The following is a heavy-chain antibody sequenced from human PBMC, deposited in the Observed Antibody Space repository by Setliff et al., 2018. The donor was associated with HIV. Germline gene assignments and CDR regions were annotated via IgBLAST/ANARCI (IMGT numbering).Heavy chain of an antibody. CDR2: TYFDGTT. CDR1: GGSVNSGSFY. V-gene: IGHV4-31*03. Sequence: LSLTCTVSGGSVNSGSFYWTWIRQLPGKGLEWIGNTYFDGTTNYNPSLKSRVAISLDTSKHQFSLQLTSVTGADTAVYYCAGRDNRYFDFWGQGILVTVLL. J-gene: IGHJ4*02. CDR3: AGRDNRYFDF. D-gene: IGHD1-20*01.